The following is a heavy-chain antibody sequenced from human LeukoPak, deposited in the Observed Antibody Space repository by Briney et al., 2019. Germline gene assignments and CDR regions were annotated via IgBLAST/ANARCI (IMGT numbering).Heavy chain of an antibody. CDR1: GYTFTDNY. J-gene: IGHJ6*03. Sequence: GASVKVSCKASGYTFTDNYVHWVRQAPGQGLEYMGWINTNSGGAKYAQNFQGRVTMTRDTSISTVYMELSRLHSDDTAVYYCARDKDFDYMDVWGKGTTVTVSS. D-gene: IGHD3-3*01. V-gene: IGHV1-2*02. CDR2: INTNSGGA. CDR3: ARDKDFDYMDV.